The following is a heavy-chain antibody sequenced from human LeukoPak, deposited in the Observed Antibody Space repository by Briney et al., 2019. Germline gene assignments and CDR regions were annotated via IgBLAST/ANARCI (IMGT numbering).Heavy chain of an antibody. J-gene: IGHJ3*02. Sequence: GGSLRLSCAASGFTFSSYAMSWVRQAPGKVLEWVSIINGSGGNTHYADSVKGRFTISRDNSKNTLYLQMNSLRAEDTAVYYCSKVPSIWGQGTMVTVSS. V-gene: IGHV3-23*01. D-gene: IGHD2-2*01. CDR3: SKVPSI. CDR1: GFTFSSYA. CDR2: INGSGGNT.